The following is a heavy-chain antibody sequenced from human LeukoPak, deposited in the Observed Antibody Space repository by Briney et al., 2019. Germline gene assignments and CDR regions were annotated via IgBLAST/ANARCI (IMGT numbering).Heavy chain of an antibody. Sequence: PGGSLRLSCAASGFTFSSYAMSWVRQAPGKGLEWVSAISGSGDSTYYADSVKGRFTNSRDNSKNTRYLQMNSLRAEDTAVYYRAKGQRVYSHYCDYWGQGTLVSVSS. J-gene: IGHJ4*02. V-gene: IGHV3-23*01. CDR2: ISGSGDST. D-gene: IGHD1-26*01. CDR3: AKGQRVYSHYCDY. CDR1: GFTFSSYA.